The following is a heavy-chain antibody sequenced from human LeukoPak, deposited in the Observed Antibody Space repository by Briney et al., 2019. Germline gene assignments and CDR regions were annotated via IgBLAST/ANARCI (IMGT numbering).Heavy chain of an antibody. D-gene: IGHD6-19*01. J-gene: IGHJ4*02. Sequence: GGSVRLSWAAAGFSVSSDAMSWVRQAPGDGLECVASISGSGYNIYYAESVKGGFTIYRENTKTTVFLKINSLRDEDTAVFYCAKRYYYTTGWFFDFWGQGTLVTVSS. CDR1: GFSVSSDA. CDR3: AKRYYYTTGWFFDF. CDR2: ISGSGYNI. V-gene: IGHV3-23*01.